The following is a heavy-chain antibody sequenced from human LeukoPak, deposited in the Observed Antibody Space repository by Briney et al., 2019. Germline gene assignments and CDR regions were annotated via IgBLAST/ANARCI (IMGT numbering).Heavy chain of an antibody. Sequence: GRSLRLSCAASGLTFSSYGMHWVRQAPGKGLEWMAVVSDDGSNKYYEDSVRGRFTISRDNSKNTLYLQMSSLRDEDTAVYYCAKPRLRGGYLFDYWGQGTLVTVSS. CDR1: GLTFSSYG. D-gene: IGHD5-12*01. J-gene: IGHJ4*02. CDR3: AKPRLRGGYLFDY. V-gene: IGHV3-30*18. CDR2: VSDDGSNK.